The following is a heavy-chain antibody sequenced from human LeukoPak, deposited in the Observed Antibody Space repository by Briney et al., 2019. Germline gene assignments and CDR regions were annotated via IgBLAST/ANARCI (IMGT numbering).Heavy chain of an antibody. V-gene: IGHV4-59*01. J-gene: IGHJ4*02. Sequence: PSETLSLTCTVSGGSISRYYWSWIRQPPGKGLEWIGYIYYSGSTNYNPSLKSRVTISVDTSKNQFSLNLGSVTAADTAGYYCARGDQDYDYVWGSYLYYFDYWGQGTLVTVSS. CDR2: IYYSGST. CDR3: ARGDQDYDYVWGSYLYYFDY. CDR1: GGSISRYY. D-gene: IGHD3-16*01.